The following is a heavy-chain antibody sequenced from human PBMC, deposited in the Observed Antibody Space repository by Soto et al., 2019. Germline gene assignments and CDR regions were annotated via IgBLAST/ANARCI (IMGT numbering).Heavy chain of an antibody. Sequence: SVKVSCKAPGGTFSSYAISWVRQANGQGLEGMGGIIPIFGTANYAQKFQGRVTITADESTSTAYMELSSLRSEDTAIYYCARPTRYYYDTSDQSAWFDPWGQGTLGTVSS. CDR3: ARPTRYYYDTSDQSAWFDP. CDR1: GGTFSSYA. V-gene: IGHV1-69*13. J-gene: IGHJ5*02. D-gene: IGHD3-22*01. CDR2: IIPIFGTA.